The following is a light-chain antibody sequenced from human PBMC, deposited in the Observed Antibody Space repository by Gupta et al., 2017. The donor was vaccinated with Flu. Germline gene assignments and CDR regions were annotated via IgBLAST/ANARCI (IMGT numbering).Light chain of an antibody. CDR1: QSVSSN. CDR2: GAS. V-gene: IGKV3-15*01. J-gene: IGKJ1*01. Sequence: EIVMTQSPATLSVSPVERATLSCRASQSVSSNLAWYQHEPGQAPRLLIYGASTSATAIPARFSGCGTGLEFTLRIMRLQSEAFAVYYCYVDSTWGRTFGPGTKVEIK. CDR3: YVDSTWGRT.